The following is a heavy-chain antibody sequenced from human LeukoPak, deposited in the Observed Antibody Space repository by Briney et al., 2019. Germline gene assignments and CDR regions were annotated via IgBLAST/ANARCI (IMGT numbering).Heavy chain of an antibody. J-gene: IGHJ3*02. CDR3: AREYYYDSSGYYYRDSGAFDI. CDR2: IYSGGST. D-gene: IGHD3-22*01. CDR1: GLTVSSNY. Sequence: PGGSLRLSCAASGLTVSSNYMSWVRQAPGKGLEWVSVIYSGGSTYYADSVKGRFTISRDNSKNTLYLQMNSLRAEDTAVYYCAREYYYDSSGYYYRDSGAFDIWGQGTMVTVSS. V-gene: IGHV3-53*01.